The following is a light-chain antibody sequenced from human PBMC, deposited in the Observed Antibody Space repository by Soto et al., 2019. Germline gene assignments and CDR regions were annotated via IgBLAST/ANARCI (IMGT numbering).Light chain of an antibody. V-gene: IGKV3-20*01. CDR1: QSLNSNY. CDR2: DAF. J-gene: IGKJ5*01. Sequence: EIVLTQSPATLSLSPGARAPLSCRASQSLNSNYLAWHQQKPGQAPRLLIYDAFNRATGIPDRFSGSGSGTDLTLTISRLEPEDFAVYFCQQYDYLITFGQGTRLEIK. CDR3: QQYDYLIT.